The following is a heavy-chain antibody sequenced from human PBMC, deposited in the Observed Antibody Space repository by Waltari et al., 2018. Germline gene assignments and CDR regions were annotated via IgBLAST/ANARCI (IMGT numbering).Heavy chain of an antibody. J-gene: IGHJ3*02. CDR1: GFTFINSA. CDR3: AKEGALRPFDI. Sequence: EVQLVESGGGLVQPGGSLRLSCAVSGFTFINSAMSWVRQTPGKGLEGVSSISGSAGTTYYPDSVKGRFIISRDNSKNTLFLQMSSLRVEDTAVYYCAKEGALRPFDIWGQGTMVTVSS. CDR2: ISGSAGTT. V-gene: IGHV3-23*04. D-gene: IGHD3-16*01.